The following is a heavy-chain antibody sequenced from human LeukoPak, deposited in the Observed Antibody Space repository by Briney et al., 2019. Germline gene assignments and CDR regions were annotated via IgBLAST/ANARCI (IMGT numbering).Heavy chain of an antibody. J-gene: IGHJ6*03. CDR3: AKGSKLLVFTRDHYIAV. CDR2: IRHDGSNK. D-gene: IGHD3-9*01. V-gene: IGHV3-30*02. CDR1: GFTFSSYG. Sequence: PGGSLRLSCAAPGFTFSSYGMHWVRQAPGKGLEWVAFIRHDGSNKYYADSVKGRFTISRDNSKNTLYQQMNSLRAENTAVYYCAKGSKLLVFTRDHYIAVWGKGTSVTISS.